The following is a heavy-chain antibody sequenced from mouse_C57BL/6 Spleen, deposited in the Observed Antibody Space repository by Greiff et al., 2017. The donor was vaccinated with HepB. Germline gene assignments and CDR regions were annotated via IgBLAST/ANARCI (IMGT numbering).Heavy chain of an antibody. V-gene: IGHV1-19*01. CDR3: ARFITTVVARYFDV. J-gene: IGHJ1*03. CDR1: GYTFTDYY. D-gene: IGHD1-1*01. CDR2: INPYNGGT. Sequence: EVKLMESGPVLVKPGASVKMSCKASGYTFTDYYMNWVKQSHGKSLEWIGVINPYNGGTSYNQKFKGKATLTVDKSSSTAYMELNSLTSEDSAVYYCARFITTVVARYFDVWGTGTTVTVSS.